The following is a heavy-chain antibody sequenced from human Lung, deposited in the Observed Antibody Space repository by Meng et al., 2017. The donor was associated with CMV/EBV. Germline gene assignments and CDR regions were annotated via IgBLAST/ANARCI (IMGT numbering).Heavy chain of an antibody. J-gene: IGHJ6*02. CDR1: GYTFTSYG. CDR3: ARDPIRVLRFLEWNYYYYGMDV. D-gene: IGHD3-3*01. CDR2: ISAYNGNT. V-gene: IGHV1-18*01. Sequence: ASVXVSCKASGYTFTSYGISWVRQAPGQGLEWMGWISAYNGNTNYAQKPQGRVTMNTDTSTSTAYMELRSLRSDDTAVYYCARDPIRVLRFLEWNYYYYGMDVWGQGTTVTVSS.